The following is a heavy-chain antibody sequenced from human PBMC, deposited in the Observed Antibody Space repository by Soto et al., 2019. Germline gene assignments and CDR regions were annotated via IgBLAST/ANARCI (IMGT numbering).Heavy chain of an antibody. CDR3: ARGLTVYSAGLKYYYSMDL. CDR1: GGTFKSYV. D-gene: IGHD2-8*01. Sequence: QVLLLQSGAEVKKPGSPVQVSCKASGGTFKSYVFSWVRQAPGKWLEWMGGFIPLFGTPNYAQKFQGRVTISADESTSTVYMEMRSLTSEDSAVYYCARGLTVYSAGLKYYYSMDLWGQGTTVAVAS. CDR2: FIPLFGTP. V-gene: IGHV1-69*01. J-gene: IGHJ6*02.